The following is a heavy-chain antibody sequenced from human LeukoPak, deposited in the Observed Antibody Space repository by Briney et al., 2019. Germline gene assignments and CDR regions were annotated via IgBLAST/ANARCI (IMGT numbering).Heavy chain of an antibody. CDR2: IYYSGCT. J-gene: IGHJ6*03. D-gene: IGHD2-2*02. CDR3: ARTGYCSSASCYTASRPYYYYYMDV. V-gene: IGHV4-61*08. Sequence: PSETLSLTCTVSGGYISSGGYYWSWIRQPPGKGLEWIGYIYYSGCTNYNPSLKSRVTISVDTSKNQFSLKLSSVTAADTAVYYCARTGYCSSASCYTASRPYYYYYMDVWGKGTTVTVSS. CDR1: GGYISSGGYY.